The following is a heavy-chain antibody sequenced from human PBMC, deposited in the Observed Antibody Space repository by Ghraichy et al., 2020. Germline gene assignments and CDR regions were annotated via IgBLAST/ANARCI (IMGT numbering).Heavy chain of an antibody. D-gene: IGHD6-19*01. CDR3: ARGGPLAVADTFDN. Sequence: SETLSLTCTVSAGSISSYYWSWIRQPPGKGLEWIGYIYYSGSTNYNPSLKSRVTISVDTSKNQFSLKLSSVTAADTAVYYCARGGPLAVADTFDNWGQGTLVTVSS. V-gene: IGHV4-59*01. CDR1: AGSISSYY. CDR2: IYYSGST. J-gene: IGHJ4*02.